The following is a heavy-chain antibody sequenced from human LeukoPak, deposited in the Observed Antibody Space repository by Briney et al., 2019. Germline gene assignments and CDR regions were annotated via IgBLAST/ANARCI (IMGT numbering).Heavy chain of an antibody. D-gene: IGHD3-3*01. J-gene: IGHJ6*03. CDR1: GFTFSSYG. Sequence: GGSLRLSCAASGFTFSSYGMHWVRQAPGKGLEWVAFIRYDGSNKYYADSVKGRFTISRDNSKNTLYLQMNSLRAEDTAVYYCARNRGAIFGVVIIPDYYMDVWGKGTTVTVSS. CDR3: ARNRGAIFGVVIIPDYYMDV. CDR2: IRYDGSNK. V-gene: IGHV3-30*02.